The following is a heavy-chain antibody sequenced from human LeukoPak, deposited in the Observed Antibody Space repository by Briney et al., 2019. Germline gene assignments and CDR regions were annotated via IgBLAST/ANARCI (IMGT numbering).Heavy chain of an antibody. V-gene: IGHV4-59*01. D-gene: IGHD5-18*01. CDR2: IHYSGST. CDR1: GGSFSGYY. J-gene: IGHJ6*03. Sequence: SETLSLTCAVYGGSFSGYYWSWIRQPPGKGPECIGYIHYSGSTNYNPSLKSRVTISVDTSKNQFSLKLSSVTAADTAVYYCARTTEGGYTYDYFYYYYMDVWGKGTTVTISS. CDR3: ARTTEGGYTYDYFYYYYMDV.